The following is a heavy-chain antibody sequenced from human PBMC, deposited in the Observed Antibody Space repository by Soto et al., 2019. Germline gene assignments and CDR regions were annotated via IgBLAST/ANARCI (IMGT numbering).Heavy chain of an antibody. Sequence: GASVKVSCKASGYTFTSYYMHWVRQAPGQGLEWMGIINPSANTTSYAQKFQGRVTMTSDTSTSTVYMELSSLRSQDTAIYYCARALGYTSGPADYWGQGTLVTVSS. CDR1: GYTFTSYY. J-gene: IGHJ4*02. D-gene: IGHD6-19*01. V-gene: IGHV1-46*01. CDR2: INPSANTT. CDR3: ARALGYTSGPADY.